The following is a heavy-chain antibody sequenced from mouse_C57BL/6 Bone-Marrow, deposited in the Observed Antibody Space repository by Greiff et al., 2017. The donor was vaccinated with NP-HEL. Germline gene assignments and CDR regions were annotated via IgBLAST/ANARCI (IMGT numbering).Heavy chain of an antibody. CDR1: GYSFTGYY. V-gene: IGHV1-42*01. CDR2: INPSTGGT. J-gene: IGHJ4*01. CDR3: ARPRGDAMDY. Sequence: VQLQQSGPELVKPGASVKLSCKASGYSFTGYYMNWVKQSPEKSLEWIGEINPSTGGTTYNQKFKAKATLTVDKASSTAYMQLKSLTSEDSAVYYCARPRGDAMDYWGQGTSVTVSS.